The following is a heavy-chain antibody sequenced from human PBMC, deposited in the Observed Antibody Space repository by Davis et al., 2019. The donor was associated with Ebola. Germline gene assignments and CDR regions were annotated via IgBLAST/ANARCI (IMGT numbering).Heavy chain of an antibody. Sequence: PSETLSLTCAVYGGSFTNYYWTWIRQPPGKGLEWIGEINHSGSTNYNPSLKSRVAISRDTSKNQLSLRLNSVTAADTAVYYCARVAITGRLYFQHWGQGTLVTVSS. CDR3: ARVAITGRLYFQH. D-gene: IGHD1-20*01. CDR2: INHSGST. V-gene: IGHV4-34*01. CDR1: GGSFTNYY. J-gene: IGHJ1*01.